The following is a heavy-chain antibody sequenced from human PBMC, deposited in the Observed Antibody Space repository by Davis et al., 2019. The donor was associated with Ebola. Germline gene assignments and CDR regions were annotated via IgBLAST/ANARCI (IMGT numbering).Heavy chain of an antibody. J-gene: IGHJ6*02. CDR3: ARDLFTIFGVVTFYGMDV. CDR1: GYTFTSYA. CDR2: INAGNGNT. D-gene: IGHD3-3*01. V-gene: IGHV1-3*01. Sequence: AASVKVSCKASGYTFTSYAMHWVRQAPGQRLEWMEWINAGNGNTKYSQKFQGRVTITRDTSASTAYMELSSLRSEDTAVYYCARDLFTIFGVVTFYGMDVWGQGTTVTVSS.